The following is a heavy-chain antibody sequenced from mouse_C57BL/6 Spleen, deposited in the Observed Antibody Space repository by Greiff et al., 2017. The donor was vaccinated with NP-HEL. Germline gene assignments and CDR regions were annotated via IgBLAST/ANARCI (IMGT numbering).Heavy chain of an antibody. CDR1: GYTFTSYW. D-gene: IGHD1-1*01. CDR3: ARERYPYYYAMDY. Sequence: QVQLQQPGAELVRPGTSVKLSCKASGYTFTSYWMHWVKQRPGQGLEWIGVIDPSDSYTNYNQKFKGKATLTVDTSSSTAYMQLSSLTSEDSAVYYCARERYPYYYAMDYWGQGTSVTVSS. CDR2: IDPSDSYT. J-gene: IGHJ4*01. V-gene: IGHV1-59*01.